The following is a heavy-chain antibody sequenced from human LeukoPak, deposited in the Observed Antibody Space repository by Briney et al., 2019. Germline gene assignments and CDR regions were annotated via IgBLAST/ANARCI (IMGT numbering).Heavy chain of an antibody. J-gene: IGHJ4*02. D-gene: IGHD3-3*01. CDR3: ARPLRFLESLLSGSFDC. Sequence: GGSLRLSCAASGFTFSSYSMNWVRQAPGKGLEWVSSISSSSSYIYYADSVKGGFTISRDNAKNSLYMKMKRVRDEDTGVYYSARPLRFLESLLSGSFDCWGQGTLVTVSS. V-gene: IGHV3-21*01. CDR2: ISSSSSYI. CDR1: GFTFSSYS.